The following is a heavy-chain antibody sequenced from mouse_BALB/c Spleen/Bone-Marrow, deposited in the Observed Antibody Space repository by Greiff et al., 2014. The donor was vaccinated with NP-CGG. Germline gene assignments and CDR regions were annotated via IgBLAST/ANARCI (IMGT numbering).Heavy chain of an antibody. CDR1: GFNIKDTY. Sequence: VQLQQSGAELVKPGASVMLSCTASGFNIKDTYMHWVKQRPEQGLEWIGRIDPANGNTKYDPKFQGKATITADTSSNTAYLQLSSLTPEDTAVYYCARDSPYAMDYWGQGTSVTVSS. CDR2: IDPANGNT. CDR3: ARDSPYAMDY. V-gene: IGHV14-3*02. J-gene: IGHJ4*01.